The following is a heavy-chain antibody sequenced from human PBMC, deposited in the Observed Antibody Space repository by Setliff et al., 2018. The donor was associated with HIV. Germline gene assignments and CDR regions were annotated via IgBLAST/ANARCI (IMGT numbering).Heavy chain of an antibody. CDR2: IYYSGST. CDR1: GGSISSSSYY. V-gene: IGHV4-39*01. CDR3: APQSSTYYDFWSGSMGWFDP. D-gene: IGHD3-3*01. J-gene: IGHJ5*02. Sequence: PSETLSLTCTVSGGSISSSSYYWGWIRQPPGKGLEWIGSIYYSGSTYYNPSLKSRVTISVDTSKIQFSLKLSSVTATDTAVYYCAPQSSTYYDFWSGSMGWFDPWGQGTLVTVSS.